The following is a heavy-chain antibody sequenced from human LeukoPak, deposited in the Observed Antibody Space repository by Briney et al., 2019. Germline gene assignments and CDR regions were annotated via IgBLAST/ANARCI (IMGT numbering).Heavy chain of an antibody. J-gene: IGHJ4*02. V-gene: IGHV1-18*01. Sequence: ASVKVSCKASGGSFTSYGISWVRQAPGQGLEWMGWISAYNGNTNYAQKLQGRVTMTTDTSTSTAYMELRSLRSDDTAVYYCAREVGYCSSTSCYPSPLGYWGQGTLVTVSS. CDR1: GGSFTSYG. CDR3: AREVGYCSSTSCYPSPLGY. D-gene: IGHD2-2*01. CDR2: ISAYNGNT.